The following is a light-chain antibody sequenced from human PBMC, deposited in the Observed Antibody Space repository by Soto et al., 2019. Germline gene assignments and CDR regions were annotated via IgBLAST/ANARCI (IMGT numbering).Light chain of an antibody. CDR1: GSDVGSSKF. V-gene: IGLV2-23*02. J-gene: IGLJ3*02. CDR3: CSYAGNSTLL. Sequence: QSVLTQPASVSGSPGQPITISCSGSGSDVGSSKFVSWFQQHPGEAPKLMIFEVSKRPSGVSNRFSGSKSGNTASLTISGLPVEDEADYYCCSYAGNSTLLFGGGTKVTVL. CDR2: EVS.